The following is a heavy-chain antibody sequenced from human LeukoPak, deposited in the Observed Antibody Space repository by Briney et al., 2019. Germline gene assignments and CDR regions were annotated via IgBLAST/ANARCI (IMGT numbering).Heavy chain of an antibody. CDR2: ISASGGTT. CDR3: AKCGIPARCSYFDY. J-gene: IGHJ4*02. V-gene: IGHV3-23*01. Sequence: GGSLRLSCAASGFNFSQYAMSWVRQAPGKGLEWVSGISASGGTTHHVDSVKGRVTISRDNSKNTLYLQMSTLRAEDTAVYYCAKCGIPARCSYFDYWGQGTLVTVSS. CDR1: GFNFSQYA. D-gene: IGHD6-6*01.